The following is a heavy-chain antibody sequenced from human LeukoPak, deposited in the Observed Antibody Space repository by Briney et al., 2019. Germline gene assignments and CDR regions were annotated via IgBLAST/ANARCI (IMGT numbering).Heavy chain of an antibody. CDR2: INHSGRT. D-gene: IGHD3-3*01. J-gene: IGHJ3*02. V-gene: IGHV4-39*07. CDR1: GGSISSGDYY. Sequence: PSETLSLTCTVSGGSISSGDYYWRWIRQPPGKGLEWIGEINHSGRTNYNPSLKSRVTISVDTSKNQFSLKVSSVTAADTAVYYCARGVGLRSDFDIWGQGTMVTVSS. CDR3: ARGVGLRSDFDI.